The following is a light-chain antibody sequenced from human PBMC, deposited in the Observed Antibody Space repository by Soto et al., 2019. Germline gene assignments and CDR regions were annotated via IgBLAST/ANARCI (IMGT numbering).Light chain of an antibody. CDR3: QSFDSSPSGSVV. Sequence: QSALTQPPSVSGAPGQRVTISCTGSSSNIGAGSDVHWYQQVPGTAPKLLIYVNSNRPSGVPDRFSGSKSGTSASLAITGLQAEDEADYYCQSFDSSPSGSVVFGGGTKVTVL. CDR2: VNS. CDR1: SSNIGAGSD. V-gene: IGLV1-40*01. J-gene: IGLJ2*01.